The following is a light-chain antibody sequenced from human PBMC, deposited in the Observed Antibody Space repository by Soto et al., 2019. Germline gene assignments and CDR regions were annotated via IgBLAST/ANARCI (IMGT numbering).Light chain of an antibody. V-gene: IGKV3-20*01. CDR3: QQYDSSTKT. CDR2: GAS. CDR1: QSVSSSY. J-gene: IGKJ1*01. Sequence: EIVFTQSPATLSLSPGERATLSCRASQSVSSSYLAWYQQKLGQAPRLLIYGASSRATGIPDRFSGSGSGTEFTLTISRLEPEDFEVYYCQQYDSSTKTFGQGTKVDIK.